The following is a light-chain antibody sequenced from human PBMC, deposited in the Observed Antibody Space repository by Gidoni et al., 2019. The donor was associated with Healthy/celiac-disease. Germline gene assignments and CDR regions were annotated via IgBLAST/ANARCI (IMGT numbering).Light chain of an antibody. J-gene: IGLJ2*01. CDR3: AAWDDSLSGLV. Sequence: QSVLTQPPSASGTPGQRVTISCSGSSPNIGSNYVYWYQQLPGTAPKLLIYRNNQRPSGVPDRFSGSKSGTSASLAISGLRPEDEADYYCAAWDDSLSGLVFGGGTKLTVL. CDR1: SPNIGSNY. CDR2: RNN. V-gene: IGLV1-47*01.